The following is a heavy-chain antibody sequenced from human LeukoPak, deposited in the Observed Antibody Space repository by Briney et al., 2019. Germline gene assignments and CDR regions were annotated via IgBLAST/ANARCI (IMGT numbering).Heavy chain of an antibody. CDR2: INHGGGT. CDR3: AVINGVGFYFDF. CDR1: SGSISTSNYS. V-gene: IGHV4-39*02. J-gene: IGHJ4*02. Sequence: SETLSLTCTVSSGSISTSNYSWTWIRQPPGKGLEWIGQINHGGGTNYNPSLKSRVTISVDTSKNHFSLKLSSVTAADTAIYYCAVINGVGFYFDFWGQGTLVTVSS. D-gene: IGHD2-8*01.